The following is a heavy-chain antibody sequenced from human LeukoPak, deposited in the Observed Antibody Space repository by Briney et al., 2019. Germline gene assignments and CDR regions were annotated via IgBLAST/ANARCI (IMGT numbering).Heavy chain of an antibody. CDR3: ARAFGAENFDY. V-gene: IGHV3-23*01. D-gene: IGHD1-26*01. J-gene: IGHJ4*02. CDR2: ISGSGGST. CDR1: GFTFSSYA. Sequence: GGSLRLSCAASGFTFSSYAMSWVRQAPGKGLEWVSAISGSGGSTYYADSVKGRFTISRDNSKNTLYLQMGSLRSEDMAVYYCARAFGAENFDYWGQGTLVTVSS.